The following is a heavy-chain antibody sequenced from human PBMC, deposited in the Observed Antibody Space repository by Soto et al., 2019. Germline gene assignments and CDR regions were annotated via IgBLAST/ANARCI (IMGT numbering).Heavy chain of an antibody. V-gene: IGHV4-59*01. J-gene: IGHJ4*02. CDR1: SGSISSYN. CDR2: INYSGST. CDR3: ARENYYALDS. Sequence: PSETLSLTCTVSSGSISSYNWNWVRQPPGKGLEWIGFINYSGSTHYNPSLKSRVTISLDTSKNQFSLKLNSVTAADTAVYYCARENYYALDSWGPGTLVTVSS. D-gene: IGHD3-10*01.